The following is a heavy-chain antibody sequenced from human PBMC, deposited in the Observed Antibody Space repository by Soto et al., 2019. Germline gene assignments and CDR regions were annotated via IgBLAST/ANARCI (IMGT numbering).Heavy chain of an antibody. Sequence: QVQLVQSGAEVKKPGASVKVSCKASGYTFTSYAMHWVRQAPGQRLEWMGWINAGNGNTKYSQKFQDRVTITRDTSASTASMELSSLRSADTALYYCARGSPLFMGYWGQGTLVTVSS. CDR2: INAGNGNT. CDR1: GYTFTSYA. V-gene: IGHV1-3*01. CDR3: ARGSPLFMGY. D-gene: IGHD3-10*01. J-gene: IGHJ4*02.